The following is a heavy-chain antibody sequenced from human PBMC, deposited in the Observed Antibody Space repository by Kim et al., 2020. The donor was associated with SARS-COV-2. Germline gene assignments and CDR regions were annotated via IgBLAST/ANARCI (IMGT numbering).Heavy chain of an antibody. Sequence: GGSLRLSCAASGFTFSSYAMSWVRQAPGKGLEWVSAISGSGGSTYYADSVKGRFTISRDNSKNTLYLQMNSLRAEDTAVYYCSKGSFSGSYYCGIDYWGQGTLVTVSS. D-gene: IGHD1-26*01. CDR1: GFTFSSYA. CDR3: SKGSFSGSYYCGIDY. V-gene: IGHV3-23*01. CDR2: ISGSGGST. J-gene: IGHJ4*02.